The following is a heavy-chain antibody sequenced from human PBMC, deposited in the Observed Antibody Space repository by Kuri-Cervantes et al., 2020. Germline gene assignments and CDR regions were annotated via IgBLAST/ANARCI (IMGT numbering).Heavy chain of an antibody. CDR1: GFTFSSYA. CDR2: ISGSGGST. J-gene: IGHJ6*02. D-gene: IGHD3-3*01. V-gene: IGHV3-23*01. CDR3: AKDIIGGYDFWSGWYYGMDV. Sequence: GESLKISCAASGFTFSSYAMSWVRQAPGKGLEWVSAISGSGGSTYYADSVKGRFTISRDNSKNTLYLQMNSLRAEDTALYYCAKDIIGGYDFWSGWYYGMDVWGQGTTVTVSS.